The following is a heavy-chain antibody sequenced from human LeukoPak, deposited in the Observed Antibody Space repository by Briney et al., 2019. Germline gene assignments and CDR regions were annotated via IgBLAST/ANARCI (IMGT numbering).Heavy chain of an antibody. Sequence: GGSLRLSCAASGFTFSSYSMNWVRQAPGKGLEWVSFISGSSSTIYYADSVKGRFTISRDNAKNSLYLQMNSLRAEDTAVYYCARKTDRCGGDCPAFDIWGQGTMVTVSS. CDR2: ISGSSSTI. CDR1: GFTFSSYS. CDR3: ARKTDRCGGDCPAFDI. J-gene: IGHJ3*02. D-gene: IGHD2-21*02. V-gene: IGHV3-48*04.